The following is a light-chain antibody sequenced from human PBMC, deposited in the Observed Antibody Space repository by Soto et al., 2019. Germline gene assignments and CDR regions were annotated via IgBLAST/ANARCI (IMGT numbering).Light chain of an antibody. CDR2: KAS. J-gene: IGKJ3*01. CDR3: QQYDRSLFT. CDR1: QTISSW. V-gene: IGKV1-5*03. Sequence: DIQMTQSPSTLSGPVGDRVTITCRASQTISSWLAWYQQKPGKAPKLLIYKASTLKSGVPSRFSGSGSGTDFTLTISRLEPEDFAVYYCQQYDRSLFTFGPGTKVDIK.